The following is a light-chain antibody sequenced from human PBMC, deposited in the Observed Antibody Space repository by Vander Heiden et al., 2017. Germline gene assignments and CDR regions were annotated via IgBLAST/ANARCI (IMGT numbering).Light chain of an antibody. V-gene: IGLV1-47*01. CDR1: RSTIGSNY. CDR3: AAPDDSLSGCV. CDR2: RND. Sequence: QSVLTQPPSASGTPGQRVTISCSGSRSTIGSNYVYWYQQLPGTAPKLLIYRNDQRPSGVPDRFSGSKSGTSASLATGGLRAEDEADYYCAAPDDSLSGCVFGTGTKVTVL. J-gene: IGLJ1*01.